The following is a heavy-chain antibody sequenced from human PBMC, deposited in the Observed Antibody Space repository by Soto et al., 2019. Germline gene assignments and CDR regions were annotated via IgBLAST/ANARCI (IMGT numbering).Heavy chain of an antibody. CDR1: GGSFSGYY. V-gene: IGHV4-34*01. CDR3: ARGSIVVVPAAINSYYYYYMDV. CDR2: INHSGST. Sequence: PSETLSLTCAVYGGSFSGYYWSWIRQPPGKGLEWIGEINHSGSTNYNPSLKSRVTISVDTSKNQFSLKLSSVTAADTAVYYCARGSIVVVPAAINSYYYYYMDVGGKGTTVTVSS. J-gene: IGHJ6*03. D-gene: IGHD2-2*02.